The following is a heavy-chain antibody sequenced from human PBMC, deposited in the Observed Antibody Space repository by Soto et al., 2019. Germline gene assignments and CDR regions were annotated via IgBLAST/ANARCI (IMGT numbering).Heavy chain of an antibody. CDR3: ARGDVVVVAPYFDY. J-gene: IGHJ4*02. Sequence: SETLSLTCTVSGGSISSYYWSWIRQPPGKGLEWIGYIYYSGSTNYNPSLKSRVTISVDTSKNQFSLKLSSVTAADTAVYYCARGDVVVVAPYFDYWGQGTLVTVSS. CDR2: IYYSGST. CDR1: GGSISSYY. V-gene: IGHV4-59*01. D-gene: IGHD2-15*01.